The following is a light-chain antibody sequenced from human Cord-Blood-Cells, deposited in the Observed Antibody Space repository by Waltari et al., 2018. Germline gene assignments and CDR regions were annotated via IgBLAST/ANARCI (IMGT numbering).Light chain of an antibody. V-gene: IGLV2-14*01. CDR2: GVS. CDR3: SSYTSSRTVV. J-gene: IGLJ2*01. Sequence: HSALTQPASVSGSPGQSTTIPCTATTSDVGGYNTVPWYQQHPGKAPKLIIYGVSNRPSGVSNRFSGSKSGNTASLTISGLQAEDEADYYCSSYTSSRTVVFGGGTKLTVL. CDR1: TSDVGGYNT.